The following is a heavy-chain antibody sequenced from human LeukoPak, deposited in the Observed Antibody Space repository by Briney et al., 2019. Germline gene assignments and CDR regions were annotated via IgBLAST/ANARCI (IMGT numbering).Heavy chain of an antibody. J-gene: IGHJ4*02. CDR2: MNPNSGNT. CDR1: GYTFTSYD. D-gene: IGHD6-13*01. Sequence: GASVKVSCKSSGYTFTSYDINWVRQATGQGLEWVGWMNPNSGNTGYAQKFQGRVTMTRNTSISTAYMELSSLRSEDTAVYYCARVPRLIAAAGTDYWGQGTLVTVSS. CDR3: ARVPRLIAAAGTDY. V-gene: IGHV1-8*01.